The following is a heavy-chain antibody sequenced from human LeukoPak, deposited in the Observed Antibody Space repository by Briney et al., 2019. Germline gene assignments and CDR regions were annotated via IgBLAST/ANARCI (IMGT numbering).Heavy chain of an antibody. CDR2: IYSGGTT. CDR1: GFSVSSNY. V-gene: IGHV3-53*01. D-gene: IGHD6-19*01. CDR3: TIGGIVVAANEK. J-gene: IGHJ4*02. Sequence: GGSLRLSCAASGFSVSSNYVSWVRQAPGKGLEWVSVIYSGGTTYYADSIKGRFTISRDDSKNTAYLQMNSPKTEDTAMYYCTIGGIVVAANEKWGQGTPVTVSS.